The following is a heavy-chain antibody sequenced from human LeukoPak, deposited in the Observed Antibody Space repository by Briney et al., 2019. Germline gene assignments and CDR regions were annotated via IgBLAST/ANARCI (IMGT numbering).Heavy chain of an antibody. CDR2: ISYDGSNK. V-gene: IGHV3-30*03. CDR3: ARDLAWGAFDY. CDR1: GFTFSSYG. D-gene: IGHD7-27*01. J-gene: IGHJ4*02. Sequence: GGSLRLSCAASGFTFSSYGMHWVRQAPGKGLEWVAVISYDGSNKYSADSVKGRFTISRDNSKNTLYLQMNSLRAEDTAVYYCARDLAWGAFDYWGQGTLVTVSS.